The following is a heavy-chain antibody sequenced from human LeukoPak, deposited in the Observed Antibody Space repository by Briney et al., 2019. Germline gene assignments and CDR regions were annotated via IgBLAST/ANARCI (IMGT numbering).Heavy chain of an antibody. CDR1: GFTFSSYG. V-gene: IGHV3-30*02. Sequence: GGSLRLSCAASGFTFSSYGMHWVRQAPGKGLEWVAFIRYDGSNKYYADSVKGRFTISRDNSRNTLYLQMDSLRAEDTAVYYCARGGYGDYILPADYWGQGTLVTVSS. J-gene: IGHJ4*02. D-gene: IGHD4-17*01. CDR3: ARGGYGDYILPADY. CDR2: IRYDGSNK.